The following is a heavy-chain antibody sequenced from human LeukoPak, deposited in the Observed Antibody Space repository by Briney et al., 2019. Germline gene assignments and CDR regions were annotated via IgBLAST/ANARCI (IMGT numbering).Heavy chain of an antibody. CDR3: ARSDIYCSGGTCPPNTFDAFDI. V-gene: IGHV4-34*01. D-gene: IGHD2-15*01. CDR1: GGSFSSYY. Sequence: SETLSLTCAVYGGSFSSYYWSWIRQPPGEGLEWIGEINRSGSTNYNPSLKSRVTISVDTSKNQFSLKLSSVTAADTAVYYCARSDIYCSGGTCPPNTFDAFDIWGQGTMVTVSS. CDR2: INRSGST. J-gene: IGHJ3*02.